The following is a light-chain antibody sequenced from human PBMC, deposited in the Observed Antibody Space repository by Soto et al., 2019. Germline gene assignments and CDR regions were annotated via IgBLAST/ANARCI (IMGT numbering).Light chain of an antibody. CDR1: SSDVGGYNY. CDR2: EVI. Sequence: QSALTQPPSASGSPGQSVTISCTGTSSDVGGYNYVSWYQQHPGKAPKLMIYEVIKRPSGVPDRFSGSKSGNTASLTFSGLQAEDEADYYCSSYAGNTWVFGGGTKVTVL. CDR3: SSYAGNTWV. V-gene: IGLV2-8*01. J-gene: IGLJ3*02.